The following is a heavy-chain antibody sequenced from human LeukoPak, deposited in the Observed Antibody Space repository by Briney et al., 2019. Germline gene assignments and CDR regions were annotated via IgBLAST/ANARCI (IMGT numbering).Heavy chain of an antibody. J-gene: IGHJ5*02. V-gene: IGHV4-59*01. D-gene: IGHD6-19*01. Sequence: SSETLSLTCTVSGGSFSAYYWSWIRQPPGKGLEWIGYTHYSGSTNYNPSLRSRVTISVDTSKNQFSLKLRSVTAADTAVYYCVRGGGWDAWFDPWGQGTLVTVSS. CDR2: THYSGST. CDR1: GGSFSAYY. CDR3: VRGGGWDAWFDP.